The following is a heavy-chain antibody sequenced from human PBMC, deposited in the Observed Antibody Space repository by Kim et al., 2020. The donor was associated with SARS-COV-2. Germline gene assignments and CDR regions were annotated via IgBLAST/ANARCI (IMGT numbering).Heavy chain of an antibody. CDR2: ISSSSSYI. CDR3: ARERPPSNYYDSSGYSNSFDY. Sequence: GGSLRLSCAASGFTFSSYSMNWVRQAPGKGLEWVSSISSSSSYIYYADSVKGRFTNSRDNAKNSLYLQMNSLRAEDTAVYYCARERPPSNYYDSSGYSNSFDYWGQGTLVTVSS. V-gene: IGHV3-21*01. D-gene: IGHD3-22*01. J-gene: IGHJ4*02. CDR1: GFTFSSYS.